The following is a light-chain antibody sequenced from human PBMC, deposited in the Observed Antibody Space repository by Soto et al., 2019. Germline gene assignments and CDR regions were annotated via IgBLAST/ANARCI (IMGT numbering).Light chain of an antibody. J-gene: IGKJ2*03. Sequence: DIQMTQSPSTLSASVGDRVTITCRASQNINSWLAWYQQNPGKAPKLLIYKASSLESGVPSRLSDSESGTEFTLNISSLQPDDFATYYYQQYDTYFSFGQGTKLEIK. CDR1: QNINSW. CDR3: QQYDTYFS. V-gene: IGKV1-5*03. CDR2: KAS.